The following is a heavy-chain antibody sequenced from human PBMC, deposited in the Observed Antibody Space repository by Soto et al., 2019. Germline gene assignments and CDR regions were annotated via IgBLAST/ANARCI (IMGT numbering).Heavy chain of an antibody. J-gene: IGHJ2*01. Sequence: GGSLRLSCAASGFTFSSYAMHWVRQAPGKGLEWVALISYDGSNKYYADSVKGRFTISRDNSKNTLYLQMNSLRAEDTAVYYCARPKQPYFGRDSYYVLGYWYFDLWGRGTRVNVSS. CDR2: ISYDGSNK. CDR3: ARPKQPYFGRDSYYVLGYWYFDL. D-gene: IGHD2-21*02. V-gene: IGHV3-30-3*01. CDR1: GFTFSSYA.